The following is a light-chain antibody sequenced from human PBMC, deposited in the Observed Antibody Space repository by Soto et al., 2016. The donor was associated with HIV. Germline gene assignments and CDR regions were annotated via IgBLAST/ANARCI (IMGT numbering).Light chain of an antibody. CDR1: KLWEKY. V-gene: IGLV3-1*01. J-gene: IGLJ2*01. CDR2: QDT. CDR3: QAWDSSTGV. Sequence: SYELTQPPSVSVSPEQTARITCSGDKLWEKYVSWYQQKPGQSPVLVIYQDTMRPSGIPERFSGSNSGNTATLTISGTQTMDEADYYCQAWDSSTGVFGGGTELTVL.